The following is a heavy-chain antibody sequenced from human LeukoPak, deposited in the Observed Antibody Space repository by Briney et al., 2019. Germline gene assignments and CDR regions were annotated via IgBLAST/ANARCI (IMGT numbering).Heavy chain of an antibody. Sequence: AGVTVSCKVSGNTLTELFMRWVRQAPGKGVGWMGGFDPEGGETIFAQNFQGRVTMTEDTSTDTAYMELSSLRSKDTPLYYCATYYFDSTNFYYAGGYFDNWGQGTLVTVSS. D-gene: IGHD3-22*01. V-gene: IGHV1-24*01. CDR3: ATYYFDSTNFYYAGGYFDN. CDR2: FDPEGGET. J-gene: IGHJ4*02. CDR1: GNTLTELF.